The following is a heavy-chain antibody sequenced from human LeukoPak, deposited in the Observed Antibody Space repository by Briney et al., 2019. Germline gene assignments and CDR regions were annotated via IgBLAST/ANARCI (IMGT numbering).Heavy chain of an antibody. CDR1: GIVFSNTA. V-gene: IGHV3-23*01. CDR2: ISGGGERT. D-gene: IGHD6-19*01. Sequence: GGSLRLSCAASGIVFSNTAMNWARQSPGRGLEWVSAISGGGERTFYADSVKGRFTISRDNSKNMVYLQMNSLRADDTAIYYCGKDGGQYSSGPEFDPRGQGALVTISS. J-gene: IGHJ5*02. CDR3: GKDGGQYSSGPEFDP.